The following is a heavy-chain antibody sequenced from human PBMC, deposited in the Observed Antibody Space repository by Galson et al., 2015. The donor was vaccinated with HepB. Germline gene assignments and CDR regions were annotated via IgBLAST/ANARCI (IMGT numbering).Heavy chain of an antibody. D-gene: IGHD6-13*01. J-gene: IGHJ4*02. CDR3: AKVAAAGYFDL. CDR1: GFTLDDYT. V-gene: IGHV3-43*01. CDR2: IGWDGGST. Sequence: LRLSCAASGFTLDDYTMHWVRQAPGKGLEWVSLIGWDGGSTYYADSVRGRFTISRDNSKKSLYLQMNSLRTEDTALYYCAKVAAAGYFDLWGQGTLVTVSS.